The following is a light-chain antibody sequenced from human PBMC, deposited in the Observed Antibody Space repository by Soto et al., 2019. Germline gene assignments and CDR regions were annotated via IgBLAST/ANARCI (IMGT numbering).Light chain of an antibody. CDR1: QGVSSN. Sequence: ETVMTQSPATLSGSPGEGATLSCRASQGVSSNLAWYQQKPGQAPRLLIYGASTRATGIPARFSGSGSGTEFTLTISSLQSEDFAFYYCQQYNTWPRTFGQGTKVEIK. CDR2: GAS. CDR3: QQYNTWPRT. J-gene: IGKJ1*01. V-gene: IGKV3-15*01.